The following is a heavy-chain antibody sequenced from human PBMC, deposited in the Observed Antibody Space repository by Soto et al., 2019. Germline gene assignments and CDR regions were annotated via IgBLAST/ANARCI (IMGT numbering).Heavy chain of an antibody. CDR2: INPSGIST. CDR1: GYTFTNYY. D-gene: IGHD2-15*01. V-gene: IGHV1-46*01. J-gene: IGHJ4*02. CDR3: ARVPVSYRPPCSGGRCYIFDY. Sequence: GASVKVSCKTSGYTFTNYYIHWVRQAPGQGLEWMGVINPSGISTTYAQKFQGRVTMTRDTSTSTVYMDLSSLRPEDTAVYFCARVPVSYRPPCSGGRCYIFDYWGQGTLVTVYS.